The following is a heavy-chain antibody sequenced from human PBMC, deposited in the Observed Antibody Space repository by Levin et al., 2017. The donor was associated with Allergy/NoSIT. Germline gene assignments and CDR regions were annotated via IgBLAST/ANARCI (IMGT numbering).Heavy chain of an antibody. Sequence: GESLKISCATSGFDFSTSSMTWVRQAPGRGLQWVSTISTSSSYIYQADSVKGRFTISRDNAKKSLYLQMDSLRADDTAVYYCARERGGSYADYWGQGTLVTVSS. CDR3: ARERGGSYADY. V-gene: IGHV3-21*01. D-gene: IGHD1-26*01. J-gene: IGHJ4*02. CDR1: GFDFSTSS. CDR2: ISTSSSYI.